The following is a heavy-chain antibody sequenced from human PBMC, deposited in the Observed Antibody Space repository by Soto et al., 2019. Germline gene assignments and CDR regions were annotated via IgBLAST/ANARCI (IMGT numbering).Heavy chain of an antibody. D-gene: IGHD6-19*01. V-gene: IGHV2-70*20. CDR3: VRTAYSSGWYGYLGMDV. CDR1: GFSLTTSGMC. Sequence: SGPTLVNPTQTLTLTCTFSGFSLTTSGMCVSWVRQPPGKAPEWLALINWGDDKYYTTSLKTRLTIARDTSKNQVVLTVTNMDPVDTATYCCVRTAYSSGWYGYLGMDVWGQGTTVTVSS. CDR2: INWGDDK. J-gene: IGHJ6*02.